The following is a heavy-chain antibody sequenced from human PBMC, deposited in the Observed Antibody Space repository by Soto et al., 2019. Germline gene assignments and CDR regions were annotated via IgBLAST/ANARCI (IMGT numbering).Heavy chain of an antibody. Sequence: SETLSLTCGVYGGSFRNYYWIWVRQPPGKGLEWIGEVNHSGEATYNPSLQSRVSISLDTSNNHFSLKMTSVTAADTAIYFCARAELSPRSWFDPWGQATPGTLSS. J-gene: IGHJ5*02. CDR1: GGSFRNYY. V-gene: IGHV4-34*01. CDR3: ARAELSPRSWFDP. D-gene: IGHD1-26*01. CDR2: VNHSGEA.